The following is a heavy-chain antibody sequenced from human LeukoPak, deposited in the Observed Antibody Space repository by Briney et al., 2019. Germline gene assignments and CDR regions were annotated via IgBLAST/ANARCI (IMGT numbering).Heavy chain of an antibody. CDR3: AKEFDSGGYGANFDS. J-gene: IGHJ4*02. D-gene: IGHD3-10*01. CDR2: TNEHGTII. Sequence: GGSLRLSCAASGFSFSNYWFHWVRQAPGEGLVWVSRTNEHGTIINYADSVKGRFTISRDNSRNTMYLQMNSLRAEDTAVYYCAKEFDSGGYGANFDSWGQGTLVTVSS. CDR1: GFSFSNYW. V-gene: IGHV3-74*01.